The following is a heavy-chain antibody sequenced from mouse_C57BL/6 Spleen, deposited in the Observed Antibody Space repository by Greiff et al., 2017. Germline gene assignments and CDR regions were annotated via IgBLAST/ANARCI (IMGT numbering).Heavy chain of an antibody. CDR2: IDPSDSYT. V-gene: IGHV1-59*01. CDR3: ARRGSRYYYAMDY. J-gene: IGHJ4*01. Sequence: QVQLQQPGAELVRPGTSVKLSCKASGYTFTSYWMYWVKQRPGQGLEWIGVIDPSDSYTNYNQKFKGKATLTVDTSSSTAYMQLSSLTSEDSAVYYCARRGSRYYYAMDYWGQGTSVTVSS. CDR1: GYTFTSYW.